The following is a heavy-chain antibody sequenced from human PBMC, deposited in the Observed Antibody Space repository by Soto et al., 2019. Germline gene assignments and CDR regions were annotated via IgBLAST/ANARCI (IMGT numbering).Heavy chain of an antibody. Sequence: QVQLQESGPGLVKPSETLSLTCTVSGGSISSYYWSWIRQPPGKGLEGIGNMHNSGSTNYKPSRKSLVTLSVDTSKNQFSLKLSSVTAADTAVYYCARETDSGSYYTFDIWGQGTMVTVSS. V-gene: IGHV4-59*01. J-gene: IGHJ3*02. D-gene: IGHD1-26*01. CDR2: MHNSGST. CDR3: ARETDSGSYYTFDI. CDR1: GGSISSYY.